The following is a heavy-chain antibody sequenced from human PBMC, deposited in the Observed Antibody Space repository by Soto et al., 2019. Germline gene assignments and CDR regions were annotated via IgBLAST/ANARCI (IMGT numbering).Heavy chain of an antibody. D-gene: IGHD3-10*01. J-gene: IGHJ5*02. Sequence: QVQLVQSGAEVKKPGASVKVSCKASGYTYKSYAINWVRQVPGQGLEWMGWISAYNGNTKYAQNYQGRVTMTTDTSTRTVYMELRSLSTDDTSVYYCARDELSGCCESWGQGTLVSVSS. V-gene: IGHV1-18*01. CDR3: ARDELSGCCES. CDR1: GYTYKSYA. CDR2: ISAYNGNT.